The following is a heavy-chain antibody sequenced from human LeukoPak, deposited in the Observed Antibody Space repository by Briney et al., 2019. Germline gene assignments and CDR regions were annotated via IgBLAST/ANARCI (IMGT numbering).Heavy chain of an antibody. J-gene: IGHJ4*02. V-gene: IGHV1-2*02. D-gene: IGHD3-9*01. CDR2: IYPKNGAT. Sequence: ASVKVSCKTSGYTFTDHFMHWVRQAPGQGLEWMGWIYPKNGATKYAQKFQGRVTMTGDTSISTVYAELSGLRSDDTAVYFCTRDNDWGPDYWGQGTLVTVSA. CDR3: TRDNDWGPDY. CDR1: GYTFTDHF.